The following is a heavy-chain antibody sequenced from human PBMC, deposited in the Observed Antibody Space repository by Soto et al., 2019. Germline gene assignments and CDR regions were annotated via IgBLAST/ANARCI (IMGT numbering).Heavy chain of an antibody. CDR3: GRRGGGPPGF. J-gene: IGHJ4*02. CDR2: IYYSGST. CDR1: GGSISSSGYY. D-gene: IGHD3-10*01. Sequence: QLQLQESGPGLVKPSETLSLTCAVSGGSISSSGYYWDWIRQPPGKGLEWIGSIYYSGSTYFNPSLKSRVPIAVNPVKNPFSPEMEFCTAADKAGDYLGRRGGGPPGFWGQGTLVTVSS. V-gene: IGHV4-39*01.